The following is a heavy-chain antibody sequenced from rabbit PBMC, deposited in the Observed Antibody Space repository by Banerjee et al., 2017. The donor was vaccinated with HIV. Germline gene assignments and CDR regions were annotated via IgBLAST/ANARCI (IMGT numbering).Heavy chain of an antibody. V-gene: IGHV1S40*01. Sequence: QSLEESGGDLVKPGASLTLTCTASGFSFSGSYYMCWVRQAPGKGLEWIACIYGGSSGSTYYATWAKGRFTISKTSSTTVTLQMTSLTAADTATYFCARDGAGGSYFALWGPGTLVTVS. CDR1: GFSFSGSYY. CDR2: IYGGSSGST. D-gene: IGHD8-1*01. J-gene: IGHJ4*01. CDR3: ARDGAGGSYFAL.